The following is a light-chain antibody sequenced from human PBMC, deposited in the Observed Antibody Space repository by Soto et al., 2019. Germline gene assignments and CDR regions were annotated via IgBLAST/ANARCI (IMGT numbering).Light chain of an antibody. CDR1: SSDIGSY. V-gene: IGLV2-23*01. CDR3: CSYVGSSTWV. Sequence: QSALTQPASVSASPGQSITISCTRTSSDIGSYVSWYQQDPGKAPKLMIYEGTKRPSGVSNRFSGSKSGNTASLTISGLQAEDEADYYCCSYVGSSTWVFGGGTQLTVL. CDR2: EGT. J-gene: IGLJ3*02.